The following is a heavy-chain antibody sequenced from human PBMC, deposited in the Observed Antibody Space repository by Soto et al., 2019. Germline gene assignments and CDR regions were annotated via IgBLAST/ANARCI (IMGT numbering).Heavy chain of an antibody. CDR3: AKGSWVHHGSEGGNWLDP. D-gene: IGHD3-10*01. V-gene: IGHV3-23*01. CDR1: GVTFSNYA. Sequence: EVQFLESGRGLVQPGGSLRLSCAASGVTFSNYAMNWVRQAPGKGLEWVSGISHSGSSTYYADSVKGRFTISRDNSKNTLFLQMNSLTAEDTAVYYCAKGSWVHHGSEGGNWLDPWGQGTLVTVSS. J-gene: IGHJ5*02. CDR2: ISHSGSST.